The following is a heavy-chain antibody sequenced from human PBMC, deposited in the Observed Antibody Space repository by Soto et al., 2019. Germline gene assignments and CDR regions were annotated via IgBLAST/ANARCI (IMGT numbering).Heavy chain of an antibody. V-gene: IGHV4-30-4*01. J-gene: IGHJ6*02. D-gene: IGHD2-15*01. CDR1: SGSISSGDYY. CDR2: IYYSGST. Sequence: QVQLQESGPGLVKPSQTLSLTCTVSSGSISSGDYYWSWIRQPPGTGLEWIGYIYYSGSTYYNPSLKRRVTISVDTSKNQFSLKLSSVTAADTAVYYCARLVVARDYYYGMDVWGQGTTVTVSS. CDR3: ARLVVARDYYYGMDV.